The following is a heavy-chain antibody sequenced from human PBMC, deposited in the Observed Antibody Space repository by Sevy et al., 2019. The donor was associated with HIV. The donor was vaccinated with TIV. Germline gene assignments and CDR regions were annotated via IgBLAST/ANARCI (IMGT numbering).Heavy chain of an antibody. D-gene: IGHD4-17*01. V-gene: IGHV3-30*03. CDR2: ISYDGSNK. J-gene: IGHJ4*02. Sequence: GGCLRLSCAASGFTFSSYGMHWVRQAPGKGLEWVAVISYDGSNKYYADSVKGRFTISRDNSKNTLYLQMNSLRAEDTAVYYCAILTTVTTEAVDYWGQGTLVTVSS. CDR1: GFTFSSYG. CDR3: AILTTVTTEAVDY.